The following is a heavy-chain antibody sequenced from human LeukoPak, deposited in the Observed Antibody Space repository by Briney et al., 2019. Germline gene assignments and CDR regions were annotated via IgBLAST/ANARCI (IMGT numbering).Heavy chain of an antibody. Sequence: GGSLRLSCAASGFTFSSYSMNWVRQAPGKGLEWVSYISSSSSTIYYADSVKGRFTISRDNAKNSLYLQMNSLRAEDTAVYYCAREFDSSGYQPGDIDYWGQGTLVTVSS. CDR3: AREFDSSGYQPGDIDY. J-gene: IGHJ4*02. CDR2: ISSSSSTI. D-gene: IGHD3-22*01. V-gene: IGHV3-48*01. CDR1: GFTFSSYS.